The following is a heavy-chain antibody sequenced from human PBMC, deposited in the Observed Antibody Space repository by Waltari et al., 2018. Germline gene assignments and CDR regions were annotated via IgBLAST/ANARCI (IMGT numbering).Heavy chain of an antibody. CDR2: IYHRGST. J-gene: IGHJ4*02. CDR1: GYSISSGYY. D-gene: IGHD3-10*01. V-gene: IGHV4-38-2*02. Sequence: QVQLQESGPGLVKPSETLSLTCTVSGYSISSGYYLGWIRQPPGNGLEWIGSIYHRGSTYYSPSRKSRGTRSVDTSKNQFSRKLSSVTAADTAVYYCARSESMVRGVISPFDYWGQGTLVTVSS. CDR3: ARSESMVRGVISPFDY.